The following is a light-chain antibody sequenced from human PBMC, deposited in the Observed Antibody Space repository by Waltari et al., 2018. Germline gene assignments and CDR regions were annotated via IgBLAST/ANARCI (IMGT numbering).Light chain of an antibody. Sequence: QSALTQPASVSGSPGQSITISCSGTGSDIRGFNYVSWYQQRPGKAPKRLIYGVSQRPSGVSDRFSGSKSGNRASLTISGLQAEDDSDYYCCSYTTTTTWVFGGGTKLTVL. CDR1: GSDIRGFNY. CDR2: GVS. CDR3: CSYTTTTTWV. V-gene: IGLV2-14*03. J-gene: IGLJ3*02.